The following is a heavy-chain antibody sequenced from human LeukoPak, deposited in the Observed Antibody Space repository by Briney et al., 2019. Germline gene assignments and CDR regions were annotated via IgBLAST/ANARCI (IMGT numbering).Heavy chain of an antibody. J-gene: IGHJ4*02. D-gene: IGHD6-6*01. CDR3: AREEYSSSQEDY. V-gene: IGHV3-48*03. CDR1: GFTFSSYE. Sequence: GGSLRLSCAASGFTFSSYEMNWVRQAPGKGLERVSYISSSGSTIYYADTVKGRFTISRDNAKNSLYLQMNSLRAEDKAVYYCAREEYSSSQEDYWGQGTLVTVSS. CDR2: ISSSGSTI.